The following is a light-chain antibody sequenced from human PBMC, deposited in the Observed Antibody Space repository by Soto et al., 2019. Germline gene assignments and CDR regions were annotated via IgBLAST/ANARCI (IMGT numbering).Light chain of an antibody. CDR1: SSDVGGYNY. J-gene: IGLJ2*01. CDR3: QVWDSTTDRVV. Sequence: QSALTQPRSVSGSPGQSVTISCTGTSSDVGGYNYVSWYQQHPGQAPKLMIYDVTKRPSGVPDRFSGSKSGNTATLTISRVEAGDEADYYCQVWDSTTDRVVFGGGTQLTVL. CDR2: DVT. V-gene: IGLV2-11*01.